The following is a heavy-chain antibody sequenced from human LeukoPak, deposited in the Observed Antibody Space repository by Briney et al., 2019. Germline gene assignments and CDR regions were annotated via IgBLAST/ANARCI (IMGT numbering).Heavy chain of an antibody. CDR2: INPNSGGT. V-gene: IGHV1-2*02. CDR1: GYTFTGYY. D-gene: IGHD4-17*01. CDR3: ARPLLRTATTSVFDI. J-gene: IGHJ3*02. Sequence: GASVKVSCKASGYTFTGYYMHWVRQAPGQGLEWMGWINPNSGGTNYAQKFQGRVTMTRDTSISTAYMELSRLRSGDTAVYYCARPLLRTATTSVFDIWGQGTMVTVSS.